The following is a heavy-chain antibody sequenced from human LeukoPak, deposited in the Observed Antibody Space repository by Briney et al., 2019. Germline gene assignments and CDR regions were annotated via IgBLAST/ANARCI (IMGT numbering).Heavy chain of an antibody. CDR3: ATYKPGGWFDP. V-gene: IGHV4-4*07. CDR1: GGSISSYY. D-gene: IGHD3-16*01. J-gene: IGHJ5*02. Sequence: SETLSLTCTVSGGSISSYYWTWIRQPAGKGLEWIGRIYTSGSTNYNPSLKSRVTISVDKSKNQFSLKLSSVTAADTAVYYCATYKPGGWFDPWGQGTLLTVSS. CDR2: IYTSGST.